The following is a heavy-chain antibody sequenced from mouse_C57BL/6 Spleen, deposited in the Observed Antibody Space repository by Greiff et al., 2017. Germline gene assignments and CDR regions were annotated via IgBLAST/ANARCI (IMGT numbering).Heavy chain of an antibody. CDR1: GYTFTSYW. D-gene: IGHD2-4*01. J-gene: IGHJ3*01. CDR2: IHPNSGST. CDR3: ARGYDYDAAY. V-gene: IGHV1-64*01. Sequence: QVHVKQPGAELVKPGASVKLSCKASGYTFTSYWMHWVKQRPGQGLEWIGMIHPNSGSTNYNEKFKSKATLTVDKSSSTAYMQLSSLTSEDSAVYYCARGYDYDAAYWGQGTLVTVSA.